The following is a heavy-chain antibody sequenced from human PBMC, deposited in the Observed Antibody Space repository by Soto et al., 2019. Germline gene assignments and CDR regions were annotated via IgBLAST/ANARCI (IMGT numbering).Heavy chain of an antibody. D-gene: IGHD4-4*01. CDR1: GGSISSYY. Sequence: PSETLSLTCTVSGGSISSYYWSWIRQPPGKGLEWIGYIYYSGNTNYNPSLKSRVAISVDTSKNQFSLKLSSVAAADTAVYFCARHSSINNWFDPWGQGTLVTVSS. J-gene: IGHJ5*02. CDR2: IYYSGNT. CDR3: ARHSSINNWFDP. V-gene: IGHV4-59*08.